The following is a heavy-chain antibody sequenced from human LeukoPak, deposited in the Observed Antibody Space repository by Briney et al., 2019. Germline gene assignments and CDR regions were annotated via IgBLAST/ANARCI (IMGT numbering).Heavy chain of an antibody. CDR2: IWYDGSNK. J-gene: IGHJ4*02. V-gene: IGHV3-33*01. CDR3: ARDERGYYYSGAFFGAIDY. Sequence: GGSLRLSCAASGFTFNSYAMHWVRQAPGKGLEWVAFIWYDGSNKYYADSVRGRFTMSRDNSENTLYLQMSGLRAEDTAVYYCARDERGYYYSGAFFGAIDYWGQGTLVTVSS. D-gene: IGHD3-22*01. CDR1: GFTFNSYA.